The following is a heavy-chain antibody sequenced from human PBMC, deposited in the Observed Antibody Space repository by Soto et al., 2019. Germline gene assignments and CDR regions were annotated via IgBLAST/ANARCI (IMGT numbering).Heavy chain of an antibody. Sequence: SETLSLTCTVSGGSISSSSYYWGWIRQPPWKGLEWIGSIYYSGSTYYNPSLKSRVTISVDTSKNQFSLKLSSVTAADTAVYYCARTGFFGVVPERYCGQGXLVTVYS. CDR3: ARTGFFGVVPERY. V-gene: IGHV4-39*01. D-gene: IGHD3-3*01. CDR1: GGSISSSSYY. CDR2: IYYSGST. J-gene: IGHJ4*02.